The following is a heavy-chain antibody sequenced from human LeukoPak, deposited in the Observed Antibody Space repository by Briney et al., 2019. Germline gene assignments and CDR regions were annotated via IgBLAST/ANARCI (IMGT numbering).Heavy chain of an antibody. CDR2: INPNSGGT. V-gene: IGHV1-2*02. Sequence: ASVKVSCKASGYTFTSYDINWVRQATGQGLEWMGWINPNSGGTNYAQKFQGRVTMTRDTSISTAYMELSRLRSDDTAVYYCARGGYNNRADYWGQGTLVTVSS. CDR1: GYTFTSYD. J-gene: IGHJ4*02. D-gene: IGHD5-24*01. CDR3: ARGGYNNRADY.